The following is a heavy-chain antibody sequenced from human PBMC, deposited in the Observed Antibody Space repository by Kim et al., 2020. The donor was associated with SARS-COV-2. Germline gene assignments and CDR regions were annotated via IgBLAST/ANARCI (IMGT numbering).Heavy chain of an antibody. Sequence: SQTLSLTCAVYGGSFSGYYWSWIRQPPGKGLEWIGEINHSGSTNYNPSLKSRVTISVDTSKNQFSLKLSSVTAADTAMYYCARGRYCSSNSCYGGWFDPWGQGTLVTVSS. J-gene: IGHJ5*02. CDR3: ARGRYCSSNSCYGGWFDP. CDR2: INHSGST. D-gene: IGHD2-2*01. CDR1: GGSFSGYY. V-gene: IGHV4-34*01.